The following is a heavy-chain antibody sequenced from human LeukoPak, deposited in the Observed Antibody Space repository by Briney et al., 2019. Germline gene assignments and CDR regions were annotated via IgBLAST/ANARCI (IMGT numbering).Heavy chain of an antibody. D-gene: IGHD4-23*01. CDR2: IYYSGST. Sequence: SETLSLTCTVSGGSISSYYWSWIRQPPGKGLEWIGYIYYSGSTNYNPSLKSRVTISVDTSKNQFSLKLSSVTAADTAVYYCAGGGNSRRDYYGMDVWGQGTTVTVSS. J-gene: IGHJ6*02. CDR1: GGSISSYY. V-gene: IGHV4-59*01. CDR3: AGGGNSRRDYYGMDV.